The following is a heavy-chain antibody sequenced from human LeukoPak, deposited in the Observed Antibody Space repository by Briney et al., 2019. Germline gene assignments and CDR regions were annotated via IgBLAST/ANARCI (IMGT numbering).Heavy chain of an antibody. D-gene: IGHD6-19*01. V-gene: IGHV3-21*01. CDR2: ISSSSSYI. CDR1: GFTFSSYS. J-gene: IGHJ4*02. Sequence: GGSLRLSCAASGFTFSSYSMNWVRQAPGKGLEWVSSISSSSSYIYYADSVKGRFTISRDNAKNSLYLQMNSLRAEDTAVYYCAREAVAGNSVFDYWGQGTLVTVSP. CDR3: AREAVAGNSVFDY.